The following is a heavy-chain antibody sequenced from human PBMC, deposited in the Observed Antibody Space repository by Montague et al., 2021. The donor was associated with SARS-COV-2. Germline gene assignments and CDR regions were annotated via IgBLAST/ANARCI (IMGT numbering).Heavy chain of an antibody. CDR2: INDRGVTNY. J-gene: IGHJ4*02. V-gene: IGHV4-34*01. CDR3: ARWDPQTLTVISLRGKSANDX. D-gene: IGHD4-11*01. Sequence: SETLSLTCAVYGESFSGFFWSWIRQPPGKGLEWIAEINDRGVTNYNYNPSLGSRVTISADTSKNQFFLKLRSVTAADTAVYYCARWDPQTLTVISLRGKSANDXWGQGTLVTVSS. CDR1: GESFSGFF.